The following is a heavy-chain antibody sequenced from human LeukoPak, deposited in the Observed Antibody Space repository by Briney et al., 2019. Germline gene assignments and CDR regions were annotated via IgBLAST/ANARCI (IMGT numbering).Heavy chain of an antibody. CDR3: ARGYFNGYSSSWYFDY. CDR2: ISSSSSYI. V-gene: IGHV3-21*01. Sequence: PGGSLRLSCAASGFTFSSYSMNWVRQAPGKGLEWVSSISSSSSYIYYADSVKGRFTISRDNAKNSLYLQMNSLRAEDTAVYYCARGYFNGYSSSWYFDYWGQGTLVTVSS. D-gene: IGHD6-13*01. J-gene: IGHJ4*02. CDR1: GFTFSSYS.